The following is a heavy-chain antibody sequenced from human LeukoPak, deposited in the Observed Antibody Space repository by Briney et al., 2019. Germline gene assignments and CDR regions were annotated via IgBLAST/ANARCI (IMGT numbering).Heavy chain of an antibody. D-gene: IGHD3-3*01. CDR2: IYYSGST. J-gene: IGHJ4*02. Sequence: PSETLSLTCTVSGGSISSHYWSWIRQPPGKGLEWIGYIYYSGSTNYNPSLKSRVTISVDTSKNQFSLKLSSVTAADTAVYYCARGNEVYYDFWSGSYFDYWGQGTLVTVSS. V-gene: IGHV4-59*11. CDR3: ARGNEVYYDFWSGSYFDY. CDR1: GGSISSHY.